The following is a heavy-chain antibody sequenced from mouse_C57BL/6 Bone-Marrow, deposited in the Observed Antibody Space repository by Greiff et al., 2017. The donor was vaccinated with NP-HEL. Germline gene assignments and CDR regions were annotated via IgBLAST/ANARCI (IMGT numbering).Heavy chain of an antibody. CDR2: INPNNGGT. Sequence: VQLQQSGPELVKPGASVKIPCKASGYTFTDYNMDWVKQSHGKSLEWIGDINPNNGGTIYNQKFKGKATLTVDKSSSTAYMELRSLTSEDTAVYYCASGGYDYDGGFAYWGQGTLVTVSA. J-gene: IGHJ3*01. D-gene: IGHD2-4*01. CDR1: GYTFTDYN. CDR3: ASGGYDYDGGFAY. V-gene: IGHV1-18*01.